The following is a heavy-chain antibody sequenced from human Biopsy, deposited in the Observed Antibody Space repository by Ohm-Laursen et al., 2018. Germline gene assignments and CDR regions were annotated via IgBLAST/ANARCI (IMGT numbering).Heavy chain of an antibody. D-gene: IGHD2-15*01. CDR2: ISNSGNT. V-gene: IGHV4-59*08. J-gene: IGHJ4*02. Sequence: GTLSLTCTVSGDSINSSYWNWIRQPPGKGLGRIGFISNSGNTNYNPSLKSRVTISVDTSKNQISLKLGSVTVADTAVFYCARRGSGGRSFDYWGQGSLVTVSS. CDR1: GDSINSSY. CDR3: ARRGSGGRSFDY.